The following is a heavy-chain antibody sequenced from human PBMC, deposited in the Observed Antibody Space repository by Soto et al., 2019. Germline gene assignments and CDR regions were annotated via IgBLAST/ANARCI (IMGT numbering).Heavy chain of an antibody. CDR3: ARAYLDIVVVPAAIGV. J-gene: IGHJ6*04. CDR1: GFTFSSYS. CDR2: ISSSSSTI. D-gene: IGHD2-2*03. V-gene: IGHV3-48*01. Sequence: GGSLRLSCAASGFTFSSYSMNWVRQAPGKGLEWVSYISSSSSTIYYADSVKGRFTISRDNAKNSLYLQMNSLRAEDTAVYYCARAYLDIVVVPAAIGVWGKGTTVTVSS.